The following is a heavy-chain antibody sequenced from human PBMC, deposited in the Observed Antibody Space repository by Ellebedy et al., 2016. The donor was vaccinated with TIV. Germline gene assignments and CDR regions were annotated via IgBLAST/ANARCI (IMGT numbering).Heavy chain of an antibody. J-gene: IGHJ4*02. CDR2: ISGSGSRT. CDR1: GLPFSSYA. CDR3: ATSGNYHALYFDF. D-gene: IGHD3-10*01. Sequence: GESLKISXPVSGLPFSSYAMTWVRQAPGKGLEWVSAISGSGSRTKYADSVNGRFTISRDNSKNTVYLQMDSLRVEDPARYYCATSGNYHALYFDFWGQGTPVTVSS. V-gene: IGHV3-23*01.